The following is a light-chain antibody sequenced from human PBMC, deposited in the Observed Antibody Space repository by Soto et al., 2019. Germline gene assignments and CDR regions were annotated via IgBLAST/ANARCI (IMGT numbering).Light chain of an antibody. J-gene: IGKJ1*01. CDR2: DAS. V-gene: IGKV3-15*01. Sequence: EIGMTHSPATLSVYPWEIATLSCRASQSVSSNLAWHQHKPGQAPRILMYDASTRATGISARFSGSGSGTDFTLTISRLEPEDFAVYYCQQYGSSTGTFGQGTKVDIK. CDR1: QSVSSN. CDR3: QQYGSSTGT.